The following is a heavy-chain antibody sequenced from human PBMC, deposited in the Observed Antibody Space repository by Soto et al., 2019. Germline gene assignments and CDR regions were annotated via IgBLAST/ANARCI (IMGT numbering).Heavy chain of an antibody. CDR1: GFTFDDYT. CDR2: ISCDGGST. Sequence: EVQLVESGGVVVQPGGSLRLSCAASGFTFDDYTMHWVRQAPGKGLEWVSLISCDGGSTYYADSVKSRFTISRDNSKNSLYLQMNSLRTEDTALYYCAKDIGIAAHYGMDVWGQGTTVTVSS. J-gene: IGHJ6*02. CDR3: AKDIGIAAHYGMDV. V-gene: IGHV3-43*01. D-gene: IGHD6-13*01.